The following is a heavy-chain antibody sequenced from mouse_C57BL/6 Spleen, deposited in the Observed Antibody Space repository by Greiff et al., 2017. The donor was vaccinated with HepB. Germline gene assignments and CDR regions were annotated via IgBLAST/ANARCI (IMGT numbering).Heavy chain of an antibody. J-gene: IGHJ1*03. CDR2: IWRGGST. Sequence: QVQLKESGPGLVQPSQSLSITCTVSGFSLTSYGVHWVRQSPGKGLEWLGVIWRGGSTDYNAAFMSRLSITKDNSKSQVFFKMNSLQADDTAIYYCARSTMITTGFYWYFDVWGTGTTVTVSS. D-gene: IGHD2-4*01. V-gene: IGHV2-5*01. CDR3: ARSTMITTGFYWYFDV. CDR1: GFSLTSYG.